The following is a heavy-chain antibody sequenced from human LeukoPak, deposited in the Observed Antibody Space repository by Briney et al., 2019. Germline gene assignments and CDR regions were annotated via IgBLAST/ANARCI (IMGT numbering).Heavy chain of an antibody. Sequence: PGGSLRLSCAVSGFTVSNNYMNWVRQAPGKGLEWVSIIYSGGRTYYADSAKGRFTISRDIFKNTVYLQMISLRAEDTAVYYCAREGATTAFDYWGQGTLVTVSS. J-gene: IGHJ4*02. CDR2: IYSGGRT. V-gene: IGHV3-53*01. D-gene: IGHD1-26*01. CDR1: GFTVSNNY. CDR3: AREGATTAFDY.